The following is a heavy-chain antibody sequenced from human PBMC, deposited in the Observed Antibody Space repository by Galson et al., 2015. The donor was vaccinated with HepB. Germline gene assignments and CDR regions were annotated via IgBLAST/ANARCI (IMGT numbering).Heavy chain of an antibody. D-gene: IGHD6-13*01. J-gene: IGHJ4*02. CDR3: AITAAGIFYFDY. CDR1: GYTFTGYY. CDR2: INPNSGGT. Sequence: SCKASGYTFTGYYMHWVRQAPGQGLEWMGWINPNSGGTNYAQKFQGRVTMTRDTSISTAYMELSRLRSDDTAVYYCAITAAGIFYFDYWGQGTLVTVSS. V-gene: IGHV1-2*02.